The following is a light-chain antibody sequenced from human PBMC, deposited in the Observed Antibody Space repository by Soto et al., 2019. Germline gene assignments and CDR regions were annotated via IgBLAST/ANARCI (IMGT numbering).Light chain of an antibody. Sequence: DLQMTQSPSSLSASVGDRVTITCRASQSISNYLNWYQQKPGKAPKLLIYAASSMQSGVPSRFSGSGSETDCTLTISSLQPDDSATYYCQQSFSPLWTFGQGTKVEV. J-gene: IGKJ1*01. CDR3: QQSFSPLWT. V-gene: IGKV1-39*01. CDR2: AAS. CDR1: QSISNY.